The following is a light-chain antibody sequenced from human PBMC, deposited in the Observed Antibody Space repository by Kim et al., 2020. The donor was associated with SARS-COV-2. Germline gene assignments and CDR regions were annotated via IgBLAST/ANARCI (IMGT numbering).Light chain of an antibody. Sequence: EVVLTQSPATLSVSPGESVTLSCRASQSVHRNLAWYQQKPGQAPSLLIDDASTRATGIPARFSGSGSGTEFTLTISSLQPDDSAVYYCQQYDQSPFTFGGGTKVDIK. CDR2: DAS. V-gene: IGKV3-15*01. CDR3: QQYDQSPFT. CDR1: QSVHRN. J-gene: IGKJ4*01.